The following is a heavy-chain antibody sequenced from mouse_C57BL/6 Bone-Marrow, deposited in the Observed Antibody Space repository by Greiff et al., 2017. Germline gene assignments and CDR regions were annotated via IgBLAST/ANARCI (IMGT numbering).Heavy chain of an antibody. CDR2: ISDGGSYT. CDR1: GFTFSSYA. D-gene: IGHD2-4*01. CDR3: AGRNYEYAARFAY. V-gene: IGHV5-4*01. Sequence: EVQRVESGGGLVKPGGSLKLSCAASGFTFSSYAMSWVRQTPEKRLEWVATISDGGSYTYYPANVKGRFTISRDNAKNSLYLQMSHLKSEDTAMYYCAGRNYEYAARFAYWGQGTLVTVSA. J-gene: IGHJ3*01.